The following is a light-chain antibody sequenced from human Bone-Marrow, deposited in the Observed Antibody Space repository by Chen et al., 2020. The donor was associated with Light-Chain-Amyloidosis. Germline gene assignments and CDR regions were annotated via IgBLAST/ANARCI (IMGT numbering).Light chain of an antibody. J-gene: IGLJ3*02. CDR3: LVWDRSSDHPV. CDR1: HIGSTR. Sequence: SYVLTKPSPVSVSPGQTASIACGGNHIGSTRVHWDQQTPGQAPLLVVYAESARPSGSPDRLSGSNSANTAALTIRRVEAGDEADYYCLVWDRSSDHPVFAGWTKLTVL. V-gene: IGLV3-21*02. CDR2: AES.